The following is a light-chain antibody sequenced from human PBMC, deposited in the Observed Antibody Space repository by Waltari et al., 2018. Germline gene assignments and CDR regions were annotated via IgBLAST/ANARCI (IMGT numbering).Light chain of an antibody. CDR3: QSADRSGSQWV. V-gene: IGLV3-25*03. CDR2: KDN. J-gene: IGLJ3*02. Sequence: SYELTQPPSVSVSPGQTARITCSGDELPRQYVCWYQKKAGQAPLMVMYKDNERPSGIPDRVSGSGSGTTITLTISDVQAEDEADYYCQSADRSGSQWVFGGGTKLTVL. CDR1: ELPRQY.